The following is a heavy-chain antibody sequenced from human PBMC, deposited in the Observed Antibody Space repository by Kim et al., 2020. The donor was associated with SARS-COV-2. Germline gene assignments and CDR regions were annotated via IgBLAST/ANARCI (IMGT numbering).Heavy chain of an antibody. CDR2: SDSYT. Sequence: SDSYTNYSASFKGNVIISADKSISTAYLQWSSLKASDTAVYYCARHAFDFWGQGTMVTVSS. V-gene: IGHV5-10-1*01. J-gene: IGHJ3*01. CDR3: ARHAFDF.